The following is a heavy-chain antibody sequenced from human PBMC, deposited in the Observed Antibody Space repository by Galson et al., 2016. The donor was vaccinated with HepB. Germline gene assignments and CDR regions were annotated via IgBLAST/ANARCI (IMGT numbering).Heavy chain of an antibody. Sequence: QSGAEVKKPGESLKISCEGSGYNFINSWIAWVRQMPGKGLEWMGIIYPDDSDTLYNPSFRGRVIISVDKSLSTAYLQWTSLKASDTAMYYCARARRFSSTYYVHYWALATLVTVAS. CDR1: GYNFINSW. CDR2: IYPDDSDT. J-gene: IGHJ4*02. CDR3: ARARRFSSTYYVHY. D-gene: IGHD3-10*02. V-gene: IGHV5-51*01.